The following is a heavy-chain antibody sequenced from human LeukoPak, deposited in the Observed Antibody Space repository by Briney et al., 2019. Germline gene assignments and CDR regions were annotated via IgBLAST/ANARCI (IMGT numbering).Heavy chain of an antibody. V-gene: IGHV4-59*08. CDR1: XGFVSSYY. CDR2: IYYTGST. J-gene: IGHJ6*02. CDR3: ARRPHTGYSGDWGPHDYYYGMNV. Sequence: SETLSLTCTVTXGFVSSYYWSWIRQPPGKGLEWIGYIYYTGSTNYNPSLKSRVTISVDTSKNQFSLKLSPVTAAHTAVHYCARRPHTGYSGDWGPHDYYYGMNVWGQGTTVTVSS. D-gene: IGHD6-19*01.